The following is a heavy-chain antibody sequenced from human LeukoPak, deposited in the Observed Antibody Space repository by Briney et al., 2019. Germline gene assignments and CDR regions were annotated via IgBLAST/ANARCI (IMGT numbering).Heavy chain of an antibody. D-gene: IGHD6-13*01. CDR3: ARPHSSSWYFDY. CDR2: IYYSGST. Sequence: PSETLSLTCTVSGGSISSSSYYWGWIRQPPGKGLEWIGSIYYSGSTYYNPSLKSRVTISVDTSKNQFSLKLSSVTAADTAVYYCARPHSSSWYFDYRGQGTLVTVSS. V-gene: IGHV4-39*01. CDR1: GGSISSSSYY. J-gene: IGHJ4*02.